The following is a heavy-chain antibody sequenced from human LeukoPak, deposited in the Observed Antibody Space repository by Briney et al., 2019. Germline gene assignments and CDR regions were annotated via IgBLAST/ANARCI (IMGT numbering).Heavy chain of an antibody. CDR1: GFTFSSYG. CDR3: AKVRRAQIVGAPQGAFDI. D-gene: IGHD1-26*01. Sequence: GGSLRLSCAASGFTFSSYGMHWVRQAPGKGLEWVAVISYDGSNKYYADSVKGRFTTSRDNSKNTLYLQMNSLRAEDTAVYYCAKVRRAQIVGAPQGAFDIWGQGTMVTVSS. CDR2: ISYDGSNK. J-gene: IGHJ3*02. V-gene: IGHV3-30*18.